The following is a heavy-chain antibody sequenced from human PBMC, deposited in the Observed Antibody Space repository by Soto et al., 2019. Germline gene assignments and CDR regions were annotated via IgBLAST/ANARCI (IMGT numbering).Heavy chain of an antibody. V-gene: IGHV4-4*02. Sequence: SETLSLTCAVSGGSISSSNWWGWVRQPPGKGLEWIGEIYHSGSTNYNPSLKSRVTISVDKSKNQFSLKLSSVTAADTAVYYCARAIAFLSYIAVAGTDHNWFDPWGQGTLVTVSS. D-gene: IGHD6-19*01. CDR2: IYHSGST. CDR1: GGSISSSNW. CDR3: ARAIAFLSYIAVAGTDHNWFDP. J-gene: IGHJ5*02.